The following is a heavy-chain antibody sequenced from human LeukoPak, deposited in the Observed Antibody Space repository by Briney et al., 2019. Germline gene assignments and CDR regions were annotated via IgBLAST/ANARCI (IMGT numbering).Heavy chain of an antibody. D-gene: IGHD3-16*01. Sequence: PGGSLRLSCAASGFTFSSYSMNWVRQAPGKGLEWVSSISSSSSYIYYADSVKGRFTISRDNAKNSLYLQMNSLRAEDTAVYYCARDIPGWYYETMGAFDIWGQGTMVTVSS. CDR3: ARDIPGWYYETMGAFDI. CDR2: ISSSSSYI. V-gene: IGHV3-21*01. CDR1: GFTFSSYS. J-gene: IGHJ3*02.